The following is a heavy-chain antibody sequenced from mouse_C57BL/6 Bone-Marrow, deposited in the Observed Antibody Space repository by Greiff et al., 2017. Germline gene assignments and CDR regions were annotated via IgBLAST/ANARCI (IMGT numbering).Heavy chain of an antibody. CDR1: GYTFTSYG. CDR2: LYPGSGNT. V-gene: IGHV1-81*01. Sequence: QVQLQESGAELARPGASVKLSCKASGYTFTSYGISWVKQRTGPGLEWIGELYPGSGNTSYNAKFKGKATLTADKSSSPAYMELRSLTSEDSAVYFCAREGAYAMDYWGQGTSVTVSS. CDR3: AREGAYAMDY. J-gene: IGHJ4*01.